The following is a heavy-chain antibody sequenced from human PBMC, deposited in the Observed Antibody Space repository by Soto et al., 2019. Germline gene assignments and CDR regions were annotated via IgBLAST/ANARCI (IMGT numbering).Heavy chain of an antibody. V-gene: IGHV1-69*06. CDR3: GRVPRYSFPTSDSLDQ. CDR1: GGAFGTYT. J-gene: IGHJ4*02. Sequence: TSVKVSWKVCGGAFGTYTIRWVRQATGQGLQWMGGITPILRETTYAQNFQGRVSITADISATTAYMELSDLTSEDTAVYYCGRVPRYSFPTSDSLDQWGQGTRVTVSS. CDR2: ITPILRET. D-gene: IGHD5-18*01.